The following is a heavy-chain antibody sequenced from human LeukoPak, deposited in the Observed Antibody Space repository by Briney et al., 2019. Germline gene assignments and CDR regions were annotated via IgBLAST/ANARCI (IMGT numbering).Heavy chain of an antibody. CDR1: GFTVSSNY. J-gene: IGHJ5*02. V-gene: IGHV3-66*02. D-gene: IGHD3-22*01. CDR3: ARDYYDSSGYYYVPT. CDR2: IYSGGST. Sequence: GGSLRLSCAASGFTVSSNYMSWVRQAPGKGLEWVSVIYSGGSTYYADSVKDRFTISRDNSKNTLYLQMNSLRAEDTAVYYCARDYYDSSGYYYVPTWGQGTLVTVSS.